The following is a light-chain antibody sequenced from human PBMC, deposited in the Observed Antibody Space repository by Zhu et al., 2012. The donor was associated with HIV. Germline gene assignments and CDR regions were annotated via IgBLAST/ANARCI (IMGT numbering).Light chain of an antibody. V-gene: IGKV1-9*01. J-gene: IGKJ2*01. CDR1: QDISSD. CDR2: AAS. Sequence: DIQLTQSPSFLSASVGDRVTTTCRASQDISSDLAWYQQTPGKAPKLLISAASTLQVGVPSTFSGSGSGTEFTLTISGLQPEDSATYHCQQLNSYPHTFGQGTKVEI. CDR3: QQLNSYPHT.